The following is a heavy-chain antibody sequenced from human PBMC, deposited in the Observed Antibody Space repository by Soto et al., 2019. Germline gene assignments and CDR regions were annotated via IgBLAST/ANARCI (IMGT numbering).Heavy chain of an antibody. CDR2: VSYDGSDK. V-gene: IGHV3-30*18. CDR1: GFTFSNYG. Sequence: QVHLVESGGGVVHPGRSLRLSCAASGFTFSNYGMHWVRQAPGKGLEWVAVVSYDGSDKFYADSVKGRFTISRDNSKSTLYLQMNSLRAEDTAVYFCAKGERITGTTLRFDIWGQGTMVTVSS. J-gene: IGHJ3*02. D-gene: IGHD1-20*01. CDR3: AKGERITGTTLRFDI.